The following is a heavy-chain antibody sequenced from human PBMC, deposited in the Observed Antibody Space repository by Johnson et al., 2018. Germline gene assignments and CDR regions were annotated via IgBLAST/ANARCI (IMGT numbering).Heavy chain of an antibody. D-gene: IGHD6-19*01. J-gene: IGHJ6*02. V-gene: IGHV1-69*01. CDR2: IIPIFGTA. CDR3: AGDREQWLVRRYYGMDV. Sequence: QVQLVQSGAEVKKPGSSVKVSCKASGGTFSSYAISWVRQAPGQGLEWMGGIIPIFGTANYAQKFQGRVTITADESTRTAYMELSSLRSEDTAVYYCAGDREQWLVRRYYGMDVWGQGTTVTVSS. CDR1: GGTFSSYA.